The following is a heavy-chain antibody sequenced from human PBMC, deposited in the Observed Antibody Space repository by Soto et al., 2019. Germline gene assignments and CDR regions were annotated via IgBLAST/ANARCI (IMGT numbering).Heavy chain of an antibody. J-gene: IGHJ4*02. Sequence: PGGSLRLSCSASGFTFSSYDMHWVRQGPGKGLERVSAIGTAGDTNYAGSVKGRFTISRENAKNSLYLQMNSLRAGDTAIYFCATAIGPTLFDYWGQGPLVTVS. D-gene: IGHD3-22*01. V-gene: IGHV3-13*04. CDR3: ATAIGPTLFDY. CDR2: IGTAGDT. CDR1: GFTFSSYD.